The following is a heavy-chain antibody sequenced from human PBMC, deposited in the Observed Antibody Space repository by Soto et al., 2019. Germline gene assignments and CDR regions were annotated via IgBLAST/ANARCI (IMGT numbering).Heavy chain of an antibody. CDR2: INPNSGGT. D-gene: IGHD2-15*01. V-gene: IGHV1-2*04. J-gene: IGHJ6*02. CDR1: GYTFTGYY. CDR3: ATVFRIGYYYYGMDV. Sequence: ASVKVSCKASGYTFTGYYMHWVRQAPGQGLEWMGWINPNSGGTNYAQKFQGWVTMTRDTSISTAYMELRSLRSDDTAVYYCATVFRIGYYYYGMDVWGQGTTVTVSS.